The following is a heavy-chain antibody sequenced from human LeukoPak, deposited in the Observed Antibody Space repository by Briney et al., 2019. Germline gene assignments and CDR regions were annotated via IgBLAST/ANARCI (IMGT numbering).Heavy chain of an antibody. CDR2: IYYSGST. D-gene: IGHD6-13*01. V-gene: IGHV4-59*12. CDR3: ARDGDGSSWYRYDAFDI. CDR1: GGSISSYY. J-gene: IGHJ3*02. Sequence: SETLSLTCTVSGGSISSYYWSWIRQPPGKGLEWIGYIYYSGSTNYNPSLKSRVTISVDTSKNQFSLKLSSVTAADTAVYYCARDGDGSSWYRYDAFDIWGQGTMVTVSS.